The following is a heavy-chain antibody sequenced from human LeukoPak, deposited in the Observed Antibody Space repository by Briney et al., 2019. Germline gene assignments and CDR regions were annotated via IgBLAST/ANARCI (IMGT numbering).Heavy chain of an antibody. V-gene: IGHV3-30*18. CDR2: ISYDGSNK. CDR3: AKGLPHLDFWSGPPLDY. J-gene: IGHJ4*02. D-gene: IGHD3-3*01. Sequence: PGGSLRLSCAASGFTFSSYGMHWVRQAPGKGLEWVAVISYDGSNKYYADSVKGRFTISRDNSKNTLYLQMNSLRAEDTAVYYCAKGLPHLDFWSGPPLDYWGQGTLVTVSS. CDR1: GFTFSSYG.